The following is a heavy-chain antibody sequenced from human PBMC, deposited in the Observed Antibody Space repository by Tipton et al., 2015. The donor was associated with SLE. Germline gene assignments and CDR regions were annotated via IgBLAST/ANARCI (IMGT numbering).Heavy chain of an antibody. CDR2: IYTSGST. D-gene: IGHD6-13*01. CDR3: ARVGEVNSSSSYGMDV. Sequence: TLSLTCTVSGGSISSGSYYWSWIRQPAGKGLEWIGRIYTSGSTNYNPSLKSRVTISVDTSKNQFSLKLSSVTAADTAVYYCARVGEVNSSSSYGMDVWGQGTTVTVSS. CDR1: GGSISSGSYY. V-gene: IGHV4-61*02. J-gene: IGHJ6*02.